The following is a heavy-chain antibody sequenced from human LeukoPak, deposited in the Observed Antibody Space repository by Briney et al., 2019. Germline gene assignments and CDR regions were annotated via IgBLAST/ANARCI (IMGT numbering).Heavy chain of an antibody. Sequence: PSETLSLTCTVFGGSISSSSYYWGWIRQPPGKGLEWIGSIYYTGSTYYNPSLKSRVTISVDTSKNQFSLKLSSVTAADTAVYYCAREVVAATHWFDPWGQGTLVTVSS. J-gene: IGHJ5*02. CDR2: IYYTGST. CDR1: GGSISSSSYY. V-gene: IGHV4-39*07. CDR3: AREVVAATHWFDP. D-gene: IGHD2-15*01.